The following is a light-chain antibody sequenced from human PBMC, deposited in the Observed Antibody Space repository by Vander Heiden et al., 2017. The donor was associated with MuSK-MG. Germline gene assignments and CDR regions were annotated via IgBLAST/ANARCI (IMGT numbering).Light chain of an antibody. CDR1: SSDVGGYNY. V-gene: IGLV2-14*01. CDR2: EVT. Sequence: QSALTQPASVSGSPGQSITIPCTGTSSDVGGYNYVSWYQQFPGKAPILMIYEVTKRPSGVSHRFSGSKSGNTASLTISGLQAEDEADYYCISYSSSTTWVFGGGTKVTVL. CDR3: ISYSSSTTWV. J-gene: IGLJ2*01.